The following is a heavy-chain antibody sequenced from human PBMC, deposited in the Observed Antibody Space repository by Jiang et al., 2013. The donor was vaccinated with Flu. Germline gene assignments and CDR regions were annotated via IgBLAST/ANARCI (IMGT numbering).Heavy chain of an antibody. J-gene: IGHJ4*02. V-gene: IGHV4-39*07. CDR1: GGSISSSSYY. Sequence: GSGLVKPSETLSLTCTVSGGSISSSSYYWGWIRQPPGKGLEWIGSIYYSGSTYYNPSLKSRVTISVDTSKNQFSLKLSSVTAADTAVYYCASLGYYYDSSGYYYFDYWGQGTLVTVSS. CDR2: IYYSGST. CDR3: ASLGYYYDSSGYYYFDY. D-gene: IGHD3-22*01.